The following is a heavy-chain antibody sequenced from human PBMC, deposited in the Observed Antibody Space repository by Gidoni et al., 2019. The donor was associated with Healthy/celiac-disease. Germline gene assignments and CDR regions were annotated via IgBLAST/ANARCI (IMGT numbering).Heavy chain of an antibody. J-gene: IGHJ3*02. CDR2: ISGSGGST. V-gene: IGHV3-23*01. CDR3: AKDPGITMIPGAFDI. Sequence: EVQLLESGGGVVQPGGSLRLSCAASGFTFSSYAISWVRQAPGKGLEWVSAISGSGGSTYYADSVKGRFTISRDNSKNTLYLQMNSLRAEDTAVYYCAKDPGITMIPGAFDIWGQGTMVTVSS. D-gene: IGHD3-22*01. CDR1: GFTFSSYA.